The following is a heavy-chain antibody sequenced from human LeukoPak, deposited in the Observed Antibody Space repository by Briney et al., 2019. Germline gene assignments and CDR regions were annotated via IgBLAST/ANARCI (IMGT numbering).Heavy chain of an antibody. Sequence: GGSLRLSCAASGFTFSNYPMHWVRQAPGKGLEWVALLSYDGSNECYADSVKGRFTISRDNSKSTLYLQMNSLRAEDTAVYYCARGRGSYSADYWGQGTLVTVSS. J-gene: IGHJ4*02. CDR1: GFTFSNYP. V-gene: IGHV3-30-3*01. CDR2: LSYDGSNE. D-gene: IGHD1-26*01. CDR3: ARGRGSYSADY.